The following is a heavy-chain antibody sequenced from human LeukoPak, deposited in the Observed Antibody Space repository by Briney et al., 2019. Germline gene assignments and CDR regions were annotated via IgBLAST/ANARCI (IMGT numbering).Heavy chain of an antibody. CDR2: IYNTGSS. D-gene: IGHD3-10*01. Sequence: PSETLCRTCTVSGGSVSSDSWNWIRQPPGKGLEWIGYIYNTGSSNHNPSLKNRVTISFDKSKSQLSLNLSSVTAADTAIYYCARHGKMNLVRGAFWYFDLWGRGTLVTVSS. V-gene: IGHV4-59*08. CDR3: ARHGKMNLVRGAFWYFDL. CDR1: GGSVSSDS. J-gene: IGHJ2*01.